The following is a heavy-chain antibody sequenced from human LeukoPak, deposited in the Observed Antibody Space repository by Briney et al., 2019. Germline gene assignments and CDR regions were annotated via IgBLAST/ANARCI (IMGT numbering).Heavy chain of an antibody. D-gene: IGHD3-3*01. J-gene: IGHJ4*02. CDR1: GFTFSSYA. CDR3: IISVFGY. V-gene: IGHV3-23*01. CDR2: FSGSGGST. Sequence: GGSLRLSCAASGFTFSSYAMSWVRQAPGKGLECISGFSGSGGSTYYADSVKGRFTISRDNSKNTLYLQMNSLKTEDTAVYYCIISVFGYWGQGTLVTVSS.